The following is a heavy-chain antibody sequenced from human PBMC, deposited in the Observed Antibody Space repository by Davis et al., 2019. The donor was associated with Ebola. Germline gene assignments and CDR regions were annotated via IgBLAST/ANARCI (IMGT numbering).Heavy chain of an antibody. CDR2: ISGSGGST. Sequence: GGSLRLSCAASGFTFSSYAMSWVRQAPGKGLEWVSAISGSGGSTYYADSVKGRFTISRDNSKNTLYLQMNSLRAEDTAVYYCGGGDYPPRAEYFQHWGQGTLVTVSS. CDR3: GGGDYPPRAEYFQH. J-gene: IGHJ1*01. V-gene: IGHV3-23*01. D-gene: IGHD4-17*01. CDR1: GFTFSSYA.